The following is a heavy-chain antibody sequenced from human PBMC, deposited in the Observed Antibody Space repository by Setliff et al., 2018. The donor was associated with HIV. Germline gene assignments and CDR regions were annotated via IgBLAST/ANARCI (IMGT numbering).Heavy chain of an antibody. J-gene: IGHJ4*02. V-gene: IGHV3-7*01. Sequence: PGGSLRLSCAASGFTFSSFWMSWVRQAPGKGLEWVANINQVESEKYYVDSVKGRFTISRDNAKNSLYLQMNSLRAEDTAVYYCAKDIVAPGLFLDYWGQGTLVTVSS. CDR2: INQVESEK. D-gene: IGHD3-16*02. CDR1: GFTFSSFW. CDR3: AKDIVAPGLFLDY.